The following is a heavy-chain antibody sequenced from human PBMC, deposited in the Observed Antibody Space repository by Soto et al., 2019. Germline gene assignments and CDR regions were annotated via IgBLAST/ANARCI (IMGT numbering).Heavy chain of an antibody. CDR1: GFTFSSYW. V-gene: IGHV3-7*01. CDR2: IKQDGSEK. J-gene: IGHJ4*02. Sequence: GGSLRLSCAASGFTFSSYWMSWVRQAPGKGLEWVANIKQDGSEKYYVDSVKGRFTISRDNAKNSLYLQMNSLRAEDTAVYYCARDIGRYDFWSGPPGDYWGQGTLVTVSS. D-gene: IGHD3-3*01. CDR3: ARDIGRYDFWSGPPGDY.